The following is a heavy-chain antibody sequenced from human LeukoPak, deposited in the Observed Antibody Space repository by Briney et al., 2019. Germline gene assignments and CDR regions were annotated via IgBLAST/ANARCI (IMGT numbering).Heavy chain of an antibody. CDR3: ARVVHFLEWLMDV. D-gene: IGHD3-3*01. Sequence: ASVKVSCKASGYTFTSYGISWVRQAPRQGLEWMGWISAYNGNTNYAQKLQGRVTMTTDTSTSTAYMGLRSLRSDDTAVYYCARVVHFLEWLMDVWGKGTTVTVSS. CDR2: ISAYNGNT. CDR1: GYTFTSYG. J-gene: IGHJ6*04. V-gene: IGHV1-18*01.